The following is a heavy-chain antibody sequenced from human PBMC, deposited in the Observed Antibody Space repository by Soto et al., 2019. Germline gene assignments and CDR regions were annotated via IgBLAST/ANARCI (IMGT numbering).Heavy chain of an antibody. Sequence: EVQVLESGGGLVQPGGSLRLSCEGSEFTVSGHAMTWIRQAPGKGPEWVSTITADGGTYYADSVKGRFAMSRDTSENTVYFQVNSRGAEDTACYSWAPHVSGGGGGCQYDAFAIRGQGTMVTVSS. J-gene: IGHJ3*02. CDR1: EFTVSGHA. V-gene: IGHV3-23*01. CDR3: APHVSGGGGGCQYDAFAI. D-gene: IGHD2-15*01. CDR2: ITADGGT.